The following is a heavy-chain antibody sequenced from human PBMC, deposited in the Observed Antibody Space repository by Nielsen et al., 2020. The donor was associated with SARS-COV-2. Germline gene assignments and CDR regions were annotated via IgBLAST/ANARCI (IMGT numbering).Heavy chain of an antibody. CDR1: GFTLSSHG. V-gene: IGHV3-30*02. J-gene: IGHJ5*02. CDR2: MRYHGGDE. CDR3: ARDLTFGAYWFDP. D-gene: IGHD3/OR15-3a*01. Sequence: GGSLRLSCEASGFTLSSHGMHWVRQPPGKGLEWVAPMRYHGGDENYADSVRGRFTISRDLSKNTVYLQMSSLRVEDTAVYYCARDLTFGAYWFDPWSQGTLVTVSS.